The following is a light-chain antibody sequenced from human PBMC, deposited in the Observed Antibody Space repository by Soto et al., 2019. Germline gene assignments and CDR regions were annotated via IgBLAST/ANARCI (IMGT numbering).Light chain of an antibody. J-gene: IGLJ1*01. CDR2: YDN. CDR3: AAWDDSLNGEI. CDR1: SSNIGRNM. V-gene: IGLV1-44*01. Sequence: QSVLTQSPSASGTPGQRVVISCSGSSSNIGRNMVNWYPQLPGTAPKLLMYYDNQRPSGVPDRFSGSRSGTSASLAISGLQSEDEADYYCAAWDDSLNGEIFGTGTQLTVL.